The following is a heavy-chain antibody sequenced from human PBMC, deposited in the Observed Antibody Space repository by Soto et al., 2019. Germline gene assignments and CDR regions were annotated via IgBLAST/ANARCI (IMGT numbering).Heavy chain of an antibody. Sequence: QITLKESGPTLVKPTQTLTLTCTFSGFSLSTSGVGVGWIRQPPGKALEWLALIYWDDDKRYSPSLKSRLTITKDTSKSQVVLTMTNMDPVDTATYYCAHNRTRAVAGTFDFQHWGQGTLVTVSS. CDR1: GFSLSTSGVG. V-gene: IGHV2-5*02. CDR3: AHNRTRAVAGTFDFQH. CDR2: IYWDDDK. J-gene: IGHJ1*01. D-gene: IGHD6-19*01.